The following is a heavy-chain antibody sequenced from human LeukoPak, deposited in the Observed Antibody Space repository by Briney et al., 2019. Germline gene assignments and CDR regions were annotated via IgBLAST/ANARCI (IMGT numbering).Heavy chain of an antibody. CDR1: GFTVSSSY. CDR3: ARAAYDSGSYIVNHDY. V-gene: IGHV3-53*01. D-gene: IGHD3-22*01. J-gene: IGHJ4*02. CDR2: IFRDDTT. Sequence: GGSLRLSCAASGFTVSSSYMSWVRQAPGKGLEWVSVIFRDDTTYYADSVKGQFTISRDNSKNTLYLQMSSLRGEDTAVYYCARAAYDSGSYIVNHDYWGQGTLVTVSS.